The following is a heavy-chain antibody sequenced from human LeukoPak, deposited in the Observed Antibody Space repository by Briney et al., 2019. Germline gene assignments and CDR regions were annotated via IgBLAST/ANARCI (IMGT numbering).Heavy chain of an antibody. J-gene: IGHJ6*04. Sequence: ASVKVSCKASGGTFSSYAISWVRQGPGQGLEWMGGIIPIFGTANYAQKFQGRVTITADKSTSTAYMELSGLRSEDTAVYYCARGYCSSTSCYPYYYYGMDVWGKGTTDTVSS. CDR2: IIPIFGTA. D-gene: IGHD2-2*01. CDR1: GGTFSSYA. V-gene: IGHV1-69*06. CDR3: ARGYCSSTSCYPYYYYGMDV.